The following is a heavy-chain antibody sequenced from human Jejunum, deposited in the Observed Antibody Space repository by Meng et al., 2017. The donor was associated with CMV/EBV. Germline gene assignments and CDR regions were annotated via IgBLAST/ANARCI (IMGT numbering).Heavy chain of an antibody. CDR1: GYSFTDYH. D-gene: IGHD2-21*02. J-gene: IGHJ4*02. Sequence: QVQLVQSGAEVKTPXASVKVSCKGSGYSFTDYHIHWVRQAPGQGLEWMGWMNPKSGGANSGQRFQGWVTMTRDTSISTAYMELNRLKSDDTAIYYCVRAWDSGDSFESFPNDLGQGTLGTVSS. CDR2: MNPKSGGA. V-gene: IGHV1-2*04. CDR3: VRAWDSGDSFESFPND.